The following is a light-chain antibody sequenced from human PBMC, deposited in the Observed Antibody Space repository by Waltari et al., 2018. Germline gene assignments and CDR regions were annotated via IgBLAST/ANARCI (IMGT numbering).Light chain of an antibody. CDR2: EVS. CDR1: SSDVGSYNL. V-gene: IGLV2-23*02. CDR3: CSYAGSSTFVV. Sequence: VSGSPGQSITISCTGTSSDVGSYNLVSWYQQHPGKAPKLMIYEVSKRPSGVSNRFSGSKSGNTASLTISGLQAEDEADYYCCSYAGSSTFVVFGGGTKLTVL. J-gene: IGLJ2*01.